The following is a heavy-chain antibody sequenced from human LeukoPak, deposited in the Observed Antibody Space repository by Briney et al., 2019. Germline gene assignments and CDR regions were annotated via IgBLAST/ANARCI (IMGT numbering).Heavy chain of an antibody. CDR3: AKGLSLGYSGYHDY. D-gene: IGHD5-12*01. J-gene: IGHJ4*02. CDR2: ISWNSGSI. V-gene: IGHV3-9*03. Sequence: PGRSLRLSCAASGFTFDDYAMHWVRQAPGKGQEWVSGISWNSGSIGYADSVEGRFTISRDNAKNSLYLQMNSLRAEDMALYYCAKGLSLGYSGYHDYWGQGTLVTVSS. CDR1: GFTFDDYA.